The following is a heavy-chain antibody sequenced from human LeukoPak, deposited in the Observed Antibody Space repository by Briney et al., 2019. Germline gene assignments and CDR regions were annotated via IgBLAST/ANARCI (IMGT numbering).Heavy chain of an antibody. D-gene: IGHD1-14*01. J-gene: IGHJ2*01. Sequence: PSETLSLTCTVSGGSISSGDYYWSWIRQPPGKGLEWIGHIYYSGSTYYNPSLKSRVTISVDTSKNQFSLKLSSVTAADTAVYYCARGSEYWYFDLWGRGTLVTVSS. CDR1: GGSISSGDYY. CDR3: ARGSEYWYFDL. V-gene: IGHV4-30-4*08. CDR2: IYYSGST.